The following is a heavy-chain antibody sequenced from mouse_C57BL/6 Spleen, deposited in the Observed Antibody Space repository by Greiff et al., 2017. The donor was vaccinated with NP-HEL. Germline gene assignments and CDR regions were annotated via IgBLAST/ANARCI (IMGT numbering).Heavy chain of an antibody. Sequence: VHVKQSGPELVKPGASVKISCKASGYSFTGYYMHWVKQSSEKSLEWIGEINPSTGGTSYNQKFKGKATLTVDKSSSTAYMQLKSLTSEDSAVYYCARDWDGTGFAYWGQGTLVTVSA. CDR3: ARDWDGTGFAY. CDR2: INPSTGGT. D-gene: IGHD4-1*01. V-gene: IGHV1-43*01. CDR1: GYSFTGYY. J-gene: IGHJ3*01.